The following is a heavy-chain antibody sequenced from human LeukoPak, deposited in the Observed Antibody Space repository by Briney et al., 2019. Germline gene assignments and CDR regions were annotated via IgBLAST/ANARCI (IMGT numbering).Heavy chain of an antibody. CDR1: GGSISGYY. D-gene: IGHD3-9*01. Sequence: PSETLSLTCTVSGGSISGYYWSSIRQPAGKGLEWIGRINTSGSTHYNSSLKSRVTMSVDSSKNQFSLKLRSVTAAVTAVYYCARCLTKTYYYYYMDVWGKGTTVTVSS. CDR3: ARCLTKTYYYYYMDV. V-gene: IGHV4-4*07. J-gene: IGHJ6*03. CDR2: INTSGST.